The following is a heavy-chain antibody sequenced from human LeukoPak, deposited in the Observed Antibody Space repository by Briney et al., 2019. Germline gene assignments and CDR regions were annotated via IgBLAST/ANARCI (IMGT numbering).Heavy chain of an antibody. V-gene: IGHV4-31*03. CDR1: GGYISSGGYY. J-gene: IGHJ1*01. CDR3: AGVSASMVREVIIAEYFQH. CDR2: IYYSGST. Sequence: SQTLSLTCTVSGGYISSGGYYWSWIRQHPGKGLEWIGYIYYSGSTYYNPSLKSRVTMSVDTSNNQFSLKLTSLTAADTAVYFCAGVSASMVREVIIAEYFQHWGQGTLVTVSS. D-gene: IGHD3-10*01.